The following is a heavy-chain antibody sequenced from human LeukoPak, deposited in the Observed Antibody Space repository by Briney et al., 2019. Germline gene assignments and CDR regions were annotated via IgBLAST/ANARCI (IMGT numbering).Heavy chain of an antibody. Sequence: GGSLRLSCAASGFTFSSYSMNWVRQAPGKGLEWVSSISSGSTYIYYADSVKGRFTISRDNSKNTLNLQMNSLRAEDTAVYYCAKDPTHYRVWDYYETIGLSYWGQGTLVTVSS. J-gene: IGHJ4*02. D-gene: IGHD3-22*01. CDR2: ISSGSTYI. CDR3: AKDPTHYRVWDYYETIGLSY. V-gene: IGHV3-21*01. CDR1: GFTFSSYS.